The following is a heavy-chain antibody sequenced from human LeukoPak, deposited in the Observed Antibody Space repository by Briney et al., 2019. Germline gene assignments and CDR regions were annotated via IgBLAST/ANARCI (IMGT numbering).Heavy chain of an antibody. CDR2: IYTSGST. CDR1: GGSISSYY. CDR3: ARDGYSSSWYSQGYWFDP. Sequence: PSETLSLTCTVSGGSISSYYWSWIRQPAGKGLEWIGRIYTSGSTNYNPSLKSRVTMSVDTSKNQFSLKLSSVTAADTAVYYCARDGYSSSWYSQGYWFDPWGQGTLVTVSS. V-gene: IGHV4-4*07. J-gene: IGHJ5*02. D-gene: IGHD6-13*01.